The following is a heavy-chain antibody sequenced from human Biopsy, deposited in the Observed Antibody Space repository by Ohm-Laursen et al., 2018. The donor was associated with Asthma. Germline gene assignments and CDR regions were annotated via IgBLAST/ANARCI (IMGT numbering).Heavy chain of an antibody. V-gene: IGHV1-69*13. D-gene: IGHD2-2*01. Sequence: SVKVSCKSLGGTFNTYVIGWVRQAPGHGLDWMGGINSVFGTTTYPQKFQDRVTITADDSTSTVYMELSSLRSEDTAVYYCARKAGSCISRTCYSLDFWGQGTLVTVSS. CDR1: GGTFNTYV. J-gene: IGHJ4*02. CDR2: INSVFGTT. CDR3: ARKAGSCISRTCYSLDF.